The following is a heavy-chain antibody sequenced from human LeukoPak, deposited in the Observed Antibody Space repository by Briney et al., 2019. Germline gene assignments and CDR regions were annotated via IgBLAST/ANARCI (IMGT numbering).Heavy chain of an antibody. CDR2: VYNSGST. J-gene: IGHJ3*02. CDR1: GGSISRGSYY. Sequence: NPSQTLSLTCIVSGGSISRGSYYWNWIRQPAGKGLEWMGRVYNSGSTNYNPSLKSRVTISTDMSKNQFSLKLSSVTAADTAVYYCARDRVGARLLWFGELPSGDAFDIWGQGTMVTVSS. V-gene: IGHV4-61*02. CDR3: ARDRVGARLLWFGELPSGDAFDI. D-gene: IGHD3-10*01.